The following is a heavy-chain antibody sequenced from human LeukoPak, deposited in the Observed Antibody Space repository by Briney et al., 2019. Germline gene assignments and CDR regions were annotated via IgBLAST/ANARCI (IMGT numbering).Heavy chain of an antibody. V-gene: IGHV3-30-3*01. CDR3: AGDRAAFEYSSSLAS. CDR2: ISYDGSNK. D-gene: IGHD6-6*01. CDR1: GFTFSSYA. Sequence: GGSLRLSCAASGFTFSSYAMHWVRQAPGKGLEWVAVISYDGSNKYYADSVKGRFTISRDNSKNTLYLQMNSLRAEDTAVYYCAGDRAAFEYSSSLASWGQGTLVTVSS. J-gene: IGHJ5*02.